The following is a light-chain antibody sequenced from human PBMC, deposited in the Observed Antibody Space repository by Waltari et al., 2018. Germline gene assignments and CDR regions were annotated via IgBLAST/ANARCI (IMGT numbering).Light chain of an antibody. CDR1: SSNIGHNS. CDR2: YYD. Sequence: QSVLTQPPSVSGAPRQSVTISCSGSSSNIGHNSVNWYQQLPGKPPKLLIYYYDLLSSGVSDRFSGSKSGTSASLAIAGLQSEDEAHYYCAAWDASLSSWLFGGGTKLTVL. J-gene: IGLJ3*02. CDR3: AAWDASLSSWL. V-gene: IGLV1-36*01.